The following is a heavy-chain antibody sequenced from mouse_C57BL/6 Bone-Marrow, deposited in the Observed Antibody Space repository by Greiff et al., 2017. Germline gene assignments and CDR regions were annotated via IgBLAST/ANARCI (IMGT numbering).Heavy chain of an antibody. CDR2: INPNNGGT. CDR3: ARPLYGSRGDYFDY. D-gene: IGHD1-1*01. J-gene: IGHJ2*01. V-gene: IGHV1-18*01. Sequence: EVQLQQSGPELVKPGASVKIPCKASGYTFTDYNMDWVKQSHGKSLEWIGDINPNNGGTIYNQKFKGKATLTVDKSSSTAYMELRSLTSEDTAVYYCARPLYGSRGDYFDYWGQGTTLTVSS. CDR1: GYTFTDYN.